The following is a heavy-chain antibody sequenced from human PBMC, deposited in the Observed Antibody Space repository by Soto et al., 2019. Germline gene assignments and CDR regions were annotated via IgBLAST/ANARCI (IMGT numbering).Heavy chain of an antibody. CDR3: ARDKRSPSYFDY. CDR1: GGSISSDDFY. V-gene: IGHV4-61*08. Sequence: PSETLSLTCTVSGGSISSDDFYWSWIRQPPGKGLEWIGYIYYSGSTNYNPSLKSRVTISVDTSKNQFSLKLSSVTAADTAVYYCARDKRSPSYFDYWGQGTLVTVSS. J-gene: IGHJ4*02. CDR2: IYYSGST.